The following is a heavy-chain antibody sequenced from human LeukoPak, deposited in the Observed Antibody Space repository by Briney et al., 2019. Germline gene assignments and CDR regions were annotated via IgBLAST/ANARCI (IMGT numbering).Heavy chain of an antibody. CDR2: IYNGVNT. V-gene: IGHV4-61*01. J-gene: IGHJ3*02. CDR1: GASVSSASY. D-gene: IGHD3-22*01. Sequence: SETLSLTCTVSGASVSSASYWTWIRQPPGKGVEWIAHIYNGVNTNYNPSLKSRVTISVDTSKNQFSLKLSSVTAADTAVYYCATPDSITMIAPFDEDAFDIWGQGTMVTVSS. CDR3: ATPDSITMIAPFDEDAFDI.